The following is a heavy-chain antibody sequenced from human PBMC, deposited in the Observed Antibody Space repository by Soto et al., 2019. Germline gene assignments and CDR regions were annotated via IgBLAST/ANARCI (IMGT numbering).Heavy chain of an antibody. J-gene: IGHJ4*02. CDR2: IYYSGST. Sequence: SETLSLTCAVSGDSISSSKWWSWVRQPPGKGLEWIGDIYYSGSTNYNPSLKSRVTISVDTSKNQFSLKLSSVTAADTAVYYCARLTMVRGVTFDYWGQGTLVTAPQ. D-gene: IGHD3-10*01. CDR1: GDSISSSKW. CDR3: ARLTMVRGVTFDY. V-gene: IGHV4-4*02.